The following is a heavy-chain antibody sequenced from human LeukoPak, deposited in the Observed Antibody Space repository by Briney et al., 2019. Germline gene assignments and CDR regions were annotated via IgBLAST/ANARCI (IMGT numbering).Heavy chain of an antibody. J-gene: IGHJ4*02. Sequence: PGGSLRLSCAASGFTFSGYAMNWVRQAPGKGLEWVSAISGSGGSTYYADSVKGRFTISRDNSKNTLYLQMNSLRAEDTAVYYCAKDWHGTGVLGVAGNFDYWGQGTLVTVSS. D-gene: IGHD3-10*02. CDR1: GFTFSGYA. CDR2: ISGSGGST. V-gene: IGHV3-23*01. CDR3: AKDWHGTGVLGVAGNFDY.